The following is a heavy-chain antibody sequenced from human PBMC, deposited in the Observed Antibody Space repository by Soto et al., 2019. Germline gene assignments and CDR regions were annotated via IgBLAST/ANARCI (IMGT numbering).Heavy chain of an antibody. CDR2: IYYSGRT. Sequence: QVQLQESGPGLVKPSQTLSLTCTVSGGSIRSDAYYWSWIRQQPGKGLEWIGYIYYSGRTYYNPSLKSRLAISVDTSKNQFSLKLTSVTAADTAVYYCARDYVSSNYPFDYWGQGTLVTVSS. D-gene: IGHD3-22*01. CDR3: ARDYVSSNYPFDY. V-gene: IGHV4-31*03. CDR1: GGSIRSDAYY. J-gene: IGHJ4*02.